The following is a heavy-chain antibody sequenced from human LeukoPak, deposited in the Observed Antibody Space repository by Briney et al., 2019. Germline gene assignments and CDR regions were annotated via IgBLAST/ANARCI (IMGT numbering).Heavy chain of an antibody. V-gene: IGHV5-51*01. CDR1: GCSFTSYW. CDR2: IYPGDSDT. J-gene: IGHJ3*02. Sequence: GESLKISCKGSGCSFTSYWIGWVRQMPGKGLEWMGIIYPGDSDTRYSPSFQGQVTISADKSISTAYLQWSSLKASDTAMYYCARPKEYGDFLDAFDIWGQGTMVTVSS. D-gene: IGHD4-17*01. CDR3: ARPKEYGDFLDAFDI.